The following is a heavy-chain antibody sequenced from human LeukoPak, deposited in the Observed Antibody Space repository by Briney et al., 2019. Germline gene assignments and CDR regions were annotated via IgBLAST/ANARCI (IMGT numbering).Heavy chain of an antibody. J-gene: IGHJ3*02. D-gene: IGHD3-3*01. Sequence: SETLSLTCTVSGGSISSYYWSWIRQPPGKGLEWIGYIYYSGSTNYNPSLKSRVTISVDTSKNQFSLKLSSVTAADTAVYYCARRRPEYYDFWSVYYRSSSEDDAFDIWGQGTMVTVSS. V-gene: IGHV4-59*01. CDR2: IYYSGST. CDR3: ARRRPEYYDFWSVYYRSSSEDDAFDI. CDR1: GGSISSYY.